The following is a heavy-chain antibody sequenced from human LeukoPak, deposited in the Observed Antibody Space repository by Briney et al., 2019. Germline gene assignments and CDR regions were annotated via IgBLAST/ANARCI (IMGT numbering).Heavy chain of an antibody. Sequence: SETLSLTCTVSGGSISSYYWSWIRQPPGKGLEWIGYIYHSGSTYYNPSLKSRVTISVDRSKNQFSLTLSSVTAADTAVYYCARRAAAYGYWGQGTLVTVSS. CDR2: IYHSGST. V-gene: IGHV4-59*04. CDR1: GGSISSYY. CDR3: ARRAAAYGY. D-gene: IGHD6-13*01. J-gene: IGHJ4*02.